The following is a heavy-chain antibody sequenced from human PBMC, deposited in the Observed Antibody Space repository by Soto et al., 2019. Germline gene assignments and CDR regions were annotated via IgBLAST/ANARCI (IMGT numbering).Heavy chain of an antibody. D-gene: IGHD3-22*01. V-gene: IGHV1-18*01. CDR3: ARDILYYNSSGYYYFDY. CDR1: GYTFTIYG. Sequence: QIQLVQSGAEVKKPGASVKVSCKASGYTFTIYGISWVRQAPGQGLEWMGWISAYNGNTNYAQKLQGRVTMTTDTSTSTAYVELRRLRSDDTAVYYCARDILYYNSSGYYYFDYWGQGTLVTVSS. J-gene: IGHJ4*02. CDR2: ISAYNGNT.